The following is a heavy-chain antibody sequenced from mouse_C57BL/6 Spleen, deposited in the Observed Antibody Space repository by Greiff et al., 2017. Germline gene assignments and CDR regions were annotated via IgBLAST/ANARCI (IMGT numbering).Heavy chain of an antibody. CDR3: ARRGYSNYAWFAY. V-gene: IGHV1-47*01. J-gene: IGHJ3*01. D-gene: IGHD2-5*01. CDR1: GYTFTTYP. Sequence: VKLQESGAELVKPGASVKMSCKASGYTFTTYPIEWMKQNHGKSLEWIGNFHPYNDDTKYNEKFKGKATLTVEKSSSTVYLELSRLTSDDAAVYYCARRGYSNYAWFAYWGQGTLVTVSA. CDR2: FHPYNDDT.